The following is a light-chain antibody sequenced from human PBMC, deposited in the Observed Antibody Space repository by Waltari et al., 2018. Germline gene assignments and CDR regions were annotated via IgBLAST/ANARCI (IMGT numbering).Light chain of an antibody. CDR3: QQYYDIPLT. CDR1: SSDIGSNT. J-gene: IGLJ2*01. CDR2: NNY. Sequence: QSVLTQPPSASGTPGQRVTISCSGRSSDIGSNTVNWYQHLPGTAPRLLIYNNYYRPSGVPDRFSGSGSGTDFTLTISSLQAEDVALYYCQQYYDIPLTFGGGTK. V-gene: IGLV1-44*01.